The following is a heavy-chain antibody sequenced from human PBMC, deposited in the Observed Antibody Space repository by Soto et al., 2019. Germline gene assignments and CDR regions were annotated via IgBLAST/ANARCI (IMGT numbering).Heavy chain of an antibody. Sequence: ASVKVSCKASGYTFTSYGISWVRQAPGQGLEWMGWISAYNGNTNYAQKLQGRVTMTTDTSTSTAYMELRSLRSDDTAVYYCARVVVPAAISLPYYFDYWGQGTLVTVSS. V-gene: IGHV1-18*01. D-gene: IGHD2-2*02. CDR2: ISAYNGNT. J-gene: IGHJ4*02. CDR1: GYTFTSYG. CDR3: ARVVVPAAISLPYYFDY.